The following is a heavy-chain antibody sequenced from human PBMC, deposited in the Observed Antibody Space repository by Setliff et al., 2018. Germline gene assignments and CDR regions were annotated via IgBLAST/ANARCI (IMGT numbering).Heavy chain of an antibody. D-gene: IGHD2-8*01. Sequence: GESPKISCAASGFVFGTYGMHWVRQAPGKGLDWVASVRFDGSYKVYADSVKGRFTISRDNSENTLFLQMTSLRPEDTGIYYCAKVKKPLIRGSGFDYWGRGTLVTVSS. V-gene: IGHV3-30*02. CDR3: AKVKKPLIRGSGFDY. CDR2: VRFDGSYK. J-gene: IGHJ4*02. CDR1: GFVFGTYG.